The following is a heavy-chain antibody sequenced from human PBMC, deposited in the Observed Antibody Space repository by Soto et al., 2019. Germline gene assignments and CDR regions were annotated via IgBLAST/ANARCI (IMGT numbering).Heavy chain of an antibody. CDR3: ARAVTVVAPVDY. CDR1: EFTFSTYA. D-gene: IGHD2-15*01. J-gene: IGHJ4*02. Sequence: GGSLRLSCAASEFTFSTYAMHWVRQAPGKGLEWVAVISSDGTNKYYADSAKGRFTISRDNTKDTLSLQMNSLRGEDTAVYYCARAVTVVAPVDYWGQGTLVTVSS. V-gene: IGHV3-30-3*01. CDR2: ISSDGTNK.